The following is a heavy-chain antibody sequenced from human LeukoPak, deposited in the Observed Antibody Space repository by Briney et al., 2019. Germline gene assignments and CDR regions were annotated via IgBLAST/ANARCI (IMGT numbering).Heavy chain of an antibody. CDR2: ISYDGSNK. CDR3: AKERGVATTTYYFDY. V-gene: IGHV3-30*18. J-gene: IGHJ4*02. CDR1: GFTFSSYG. Sequence: PGGSLRLSCAASGFTFSSYGMHWVRQAPGKGLEWVAVISYDGSNKYYADSVKGRFTISRDNSKNTLYLQMNSLRAEDTAVYYCAKERGVATTTYYFDYWGQGTLVTVSS. D-gene: IGHD5-12*01.